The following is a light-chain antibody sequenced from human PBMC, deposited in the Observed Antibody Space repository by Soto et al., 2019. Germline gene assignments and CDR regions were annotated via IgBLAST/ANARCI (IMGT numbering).Light chain of an antibody. Sequence: DIQITHSPSTVRASVGDRFFSTFRASQSITRWLAWYQQKPGKAPKLLIYKASNLGGGVPSRFSGDGSGTEFTLTISSLQPEDFAVYYCQQYENYWTFGQGTEVDI. J-gene: IGKJ1*01. CDR3: QQYENYWT. CDR2: KAS. CDR1: QSITRW. V-gene: IGKV1-5*03.